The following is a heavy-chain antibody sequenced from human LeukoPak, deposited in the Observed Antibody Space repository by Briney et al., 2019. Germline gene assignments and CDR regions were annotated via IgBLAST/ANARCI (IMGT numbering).Heavy chain of an antibody. D-gene: IGHD3-22*01. V-gene: IGHV3-33*08. CDR2: IWYDGSNK. J-gene: IGHJ4*02. CDR1: GRTFSSYG. CDR3: ARNFYYDSSGYVDY. Sequence: GGPLRLSCAASGRTFSSYGMHWFPQAPAKALECVAVIWYDGSNKYYADSVKCRFTISRDNFKNTLYLQMHSLRAQDTAVYYCARNFYYDSSGYVDYWGQGTLVTVSS.